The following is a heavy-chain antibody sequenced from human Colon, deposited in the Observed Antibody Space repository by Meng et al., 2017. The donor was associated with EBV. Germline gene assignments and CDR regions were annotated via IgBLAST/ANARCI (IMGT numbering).Heavy chain of an antibody. J-gene: IGHJ4*02. CDR2: IDDSGST. CDR3: ARGKQDAWELLAY. D-gene: IGHD1-26*01. CDR1: GVSISSNIR. Sequence: QGRVQESGPGPVKPPGTLSLPCGVSGVSISSNIRWTWVRQPPGKGLEWIGDIDDSGSTNYNPSLNSRISISLDKSKNHFSLKVNSVTAADTAVYYCARGKQDAWELLAYWGQGALVTVSS. V-gene: IGHV4-4*03.